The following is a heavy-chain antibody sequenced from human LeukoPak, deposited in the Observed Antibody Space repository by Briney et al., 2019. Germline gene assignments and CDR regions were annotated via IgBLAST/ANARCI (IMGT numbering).Heavy chain of an antibody. CDR3: ARDRSSGSYWEFDY. J-gene: IGHJ4*02. D-gene: IGHD1-26*01. V-gene: IGHV4-59*01. Sequence: PSETLSLTCTVSGGSISIYYWSWIRQPPGRGLEWIGYIYYSRSTNYNPSLKSRVTISVDTSKNQFSLNLSSVTAADTAVYYCARDRSSGSYWEFDYWGQGTLVTVSS. CDR1: GGSISIYY. CDR2: IYYSRST.